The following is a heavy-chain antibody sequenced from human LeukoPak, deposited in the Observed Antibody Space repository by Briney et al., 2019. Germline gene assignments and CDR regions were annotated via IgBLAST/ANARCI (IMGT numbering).Heavy chain of an antibody. D-gene: IGHD1-26*01. CDR1: GFTFSSYG. CDR2: ISYDGSNK. V-gene: IGHV3-30*18. J-gene: IGHJ3*02. CDR3: AKEAGIVGATGPHDASDI. Sequence: GGSLRLSCGASGFTFSSYGMHWVRQAPGKGLEWVAVISYDGSNKYYADSVKGRFTISRDNSKNTLYLQMNSLRAEDTAVYYCAKEAGIVGATGPHDASDIWGQGTMVTVSS.